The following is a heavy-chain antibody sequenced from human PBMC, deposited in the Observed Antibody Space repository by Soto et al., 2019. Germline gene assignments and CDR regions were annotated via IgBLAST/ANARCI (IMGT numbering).Heavy chain of an antibody. V-gene: IGHV3-23*01. CDR1: GFTFSSYA. J-gene: IGHJ4*02. CDR2: ISGSGGST. D-gene: IGHD2-2*01. Sequence: GGSLRLSCAASGFTFSSYAMSWVRQAPGKGLEWVSAISGSGGSTYYADSVKGRFTISRDNSKNTLYLQMNSLRAEDTAVYYCAKDMVEYQLLFALDYWGQGTLVTVSS. CDR3: AKDMVEYQLLFALDY.